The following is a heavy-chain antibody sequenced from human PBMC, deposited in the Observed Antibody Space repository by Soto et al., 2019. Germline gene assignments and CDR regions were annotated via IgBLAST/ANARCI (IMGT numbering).Heavy chain of an antibody. Sequence: SETLSLTCTVSGGSISSGGYYWSWIRQHPGKGLEWIGEIHHSGSTKYNPSLKSRVSLSVDTSTKQFSLKMTSMTAADRGVYYCARGVDSWSGYLFWGQGTPVTVSS. CDR3: ARGVDSWSGYLF. D-gene: IGHD3-3*01. CDR1: GGSISSGGYY. V-gene: IGHV4-61*08. J-gene: IGHJ4*02. CDR2: IHHSGST.